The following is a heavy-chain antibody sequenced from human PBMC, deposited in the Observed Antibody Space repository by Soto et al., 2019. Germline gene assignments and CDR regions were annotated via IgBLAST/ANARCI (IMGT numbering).Heavy chain of an antibody. CDR3: AKGVVVVTPFDY. V-gene: IGHV4-31*03. J-gene: IGHJ4*02. CDR1: GVSISSGGYY. D-gene: IGHD2-21*02. Sequence: SETLSLTCTVSGVSISSGGYYWSWIRQHPGESLEWIGYIYYSGSTNYNPSLKSRVTISVDTSKNQFSLKLSSVTAAVTAVYYCAKGVVVVTPFDYWGQGALVTVSS. CDR2: IYYSGST.